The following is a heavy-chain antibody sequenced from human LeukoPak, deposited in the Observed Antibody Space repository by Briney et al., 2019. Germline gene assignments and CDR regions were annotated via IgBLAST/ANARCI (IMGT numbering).Heavy chain of an antibody. CDR1: GYTFTNYN. CDR2: INTYKGDT. Sequence: ASVTVSCKASGYTFTNYNISWVRQAPGQGLEWMGWINTYKGDTLYAQKLQGRVTMTADTSTNTAYMELRSLRFDDTAVYYCAREFGHCYGDNCFYFFDTWGQGFRVTVPS. J-gene: IGHJ4*02. V-gene: IGHV1-18*01. D-gene: IGHD4-23*01. CDR3: AREFGHCYGDNCFYFFDT.